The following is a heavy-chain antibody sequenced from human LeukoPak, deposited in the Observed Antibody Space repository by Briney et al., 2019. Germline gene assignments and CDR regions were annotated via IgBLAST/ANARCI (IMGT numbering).Heavy chain of an antibody. CDR3: ARDFDGPRASDY. Sequence: PGGSLRLSCAASGFTFSYFWMHWFRQTPGKRLVWVSCTNTDGSYSSYADSVKGRFTISRDNVRNTLYLQMCSLRAEDSAVYYCARDFDGPRASDYWGQGISVTVSS. CDR1: GFTFSYFW. CDR2: TNTDGSYS. V-gene: IGHV3-74*01. D-gene: IGHD4-17*01. J-gene: IGHJ4*02.